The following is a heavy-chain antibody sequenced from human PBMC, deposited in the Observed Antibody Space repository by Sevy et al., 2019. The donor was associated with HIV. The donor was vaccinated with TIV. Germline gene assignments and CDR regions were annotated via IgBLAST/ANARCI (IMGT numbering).Heavy chain of an antibody. D-gene: IGHD6-6*01. CDR1: GFTFSSYG. CDR2: ISYDGSNK. V-gene: IGHV3-30*18. J-gene: IGHJ4*02. Sequence: GGSLRLSCAASGFTFSSYGMHWVRQAPGKGLEWVAVISYDGSNKYYADSVKGRFTISRDNSKNTLYLQMNSLRAEDTAVYYCAKDSRSSGSGYFDYWGQGTLVTVSS. CDR3: AKDSRSSGSGYFDY.